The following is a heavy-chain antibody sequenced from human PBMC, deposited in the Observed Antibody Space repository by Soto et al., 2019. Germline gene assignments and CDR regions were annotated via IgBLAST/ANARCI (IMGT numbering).Heavy chain of an antibody. D-gene: IGHD6-19*01. CDR1: GGSMSSFY. CDR3: ARGGWYVDY. Sequence: QVQLQESGPGLVKPSETLSLTCTVSGGSMSSFYWSWIRQPPGKGLEWIGTIYYNGNTNYSPSLKSRVTMSVDTSKNQVFLKLTSVTAADTAVYFCARGGWYVDYWGQGTLVTVSS. J-gene: IGHJ4*02. CDR2: IYYNGNT. V-gene: IGHV4-59*01.